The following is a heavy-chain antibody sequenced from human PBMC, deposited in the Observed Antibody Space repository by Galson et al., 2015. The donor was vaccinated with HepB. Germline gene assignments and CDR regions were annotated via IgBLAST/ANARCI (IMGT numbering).Heavy chain of an antibody. J-gene: IGHJ4*02. CDR2: ISYDGSNK. D-gene: IGHD4-11*01. Sequence: SLRLSCAASGFTFSSYAMHWVRQAPGKGLEWVAVISYDGSNKYYADSVKGRFTISRDNSKNTLYLQMNSLRAEDTAVYYCARGRGWGEFTVTTRGYFDYWGQGTLVTVSS. V-gene: IGHV3-30-3*01. CDR3: ARGRGWGEFTVTTRGYFDY. CDR1: GFTFSSYA.